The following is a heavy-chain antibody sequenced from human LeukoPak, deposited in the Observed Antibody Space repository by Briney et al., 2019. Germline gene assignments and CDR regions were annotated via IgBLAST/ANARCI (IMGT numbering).Heavy chain of an antibody. V-gene: IGHV3-30*03. CDR2: ISYDGSNK. Sequence: GGSLRLSCAASGFTFSSYGMHWVRQAPGKGLEWVAVISYDGSNKYYADSVKGRFTISRDNSKNTLYLQMNSLRAEDTAVYYCATSTDIVATIAGAFDYWGQGTLVTVSS. J-gene: IGHJ4*02. CDR1: GFTFSSYG. CDR3: ATSTDIVATIAGAFDY. D-gene: IGHD5-12*01.